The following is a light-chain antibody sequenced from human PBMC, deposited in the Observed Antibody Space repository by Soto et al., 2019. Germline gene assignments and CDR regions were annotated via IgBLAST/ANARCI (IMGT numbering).Light chain of an antibody. Sequence: IVLTQSPVSLSLSPGERATLSCRASQSISSNYLAWYQQKPGQAPRLLIYGASSRATGIPDRFSGSGSGTDFTLTISRLEPEDFTVYYCQQYGTLPTTFGPGTKVDIK. CDR3: QQYGTLPTT. J-gene: IGKJ3*01. CDR1: QSISSNY. V-gene: IGKV3-20*01. CDR2: GAS.